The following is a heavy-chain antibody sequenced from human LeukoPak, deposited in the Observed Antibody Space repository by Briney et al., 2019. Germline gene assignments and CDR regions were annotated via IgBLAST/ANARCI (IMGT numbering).Heavy chain of an antibody. CDR2: IYPGDSAT. CDR1: GYSFISYW. CDR3: ARRWAVAGAFDY. J-gene: IGHJ4*02. V-gene: IGHV5-51*01. D-gene: IGHD6-19*01. Sequence: PGESLKISCQGSGYSFISYWIGWVRQLPGKGLEWMAMIYPGDSATRYSPSFQGQVTVSADKSISTAYLQWSSLKASDTAMYYCARRWAVAGAFDYWGQGTLVTVSS.